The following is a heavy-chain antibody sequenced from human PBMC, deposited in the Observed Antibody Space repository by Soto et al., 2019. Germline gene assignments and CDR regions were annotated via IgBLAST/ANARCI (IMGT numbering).Heavy chain of an antibody. CDR2: IIPILGIA. J-gene: IGHJ3*02. D-gene: IGHD3-10*01. CDR1: GGTFSSYT. V-gene: IGHV1-69*04. CDR3: ARDGSVRDGYNRGIAFGI. Sequence: SVKVSCKASGGTFSSYTISWVRQAPGQGLERMGRIIPILGIANFAQNFQGRVTITADKSTSTFYMELSSLSSEDTAVYYCARDGSVRDGYNRGIAFGIWGQGTMVTVSS.